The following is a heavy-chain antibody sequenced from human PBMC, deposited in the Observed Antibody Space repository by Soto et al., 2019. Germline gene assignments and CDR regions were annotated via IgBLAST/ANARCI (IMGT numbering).Heavy chain of an antibody. CDR3: AKGVYSSSWYEFYYYYYGMDV. D-gene: IGHD6-13*01. V-gene: IGHV3-30*18. CDR1: GFTFSSYG. CDR2: ISYDGSNK. Sequence: AGGSLRLSCAASGFTFSSYGMHWVRQAPCKGLEWVAVISYDGSNKYYADSVKGRFTISRDNSKNTLYLQMNSLRAEDTAVYYCAKGVYSSSWYEFYYYYYGMDVWGQGTTVTVSS. J-gene: IGHJ6*02.